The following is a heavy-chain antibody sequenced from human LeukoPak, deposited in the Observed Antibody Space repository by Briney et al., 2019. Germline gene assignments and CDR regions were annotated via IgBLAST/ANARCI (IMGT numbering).Heavy chain of an antibody. CDR2: INHSGST. J-gene: IGHJ5*02. CDR1: GGSFSGYY. CDR3: ARDKGHYYGSGSLGWFDP. V-gene: IGHV4-34*01. Sequence: PSETLSLTCAVYGGSFSGYYWSWIRQPPGKGLEWIGEINHSGSTNYNPSLKSRVTISVDTSKNQFSLKLSSVTAADTAVYYCARDKGHYYGSGSLGWFDPWGQGTLVTVSS. D-gene: IGHD3-10*01.